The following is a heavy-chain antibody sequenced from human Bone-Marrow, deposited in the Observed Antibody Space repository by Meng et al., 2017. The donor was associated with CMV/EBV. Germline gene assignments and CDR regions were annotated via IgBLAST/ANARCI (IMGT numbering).Heavy chain of an antibody. V-gene: IGHV1-2*02. D-gene: IGHD3-3*01. J-gene: IGHJ4*02. Sequence: ASVKVSCKAFGYTFTSYYMHWVRQAPGQGLEWMGWINPNSGGTNYAQKFQGRVTMTRDTSISTAYMELSRLRSDDTAVYYCARMYYDFWSGYYETIYYFDYWGQRTLVTVSS. CDR3: ARMYYDFWSGYYETIYYFDY. CDR1: GYTFTSYY. CDR2: INPNSGGT.